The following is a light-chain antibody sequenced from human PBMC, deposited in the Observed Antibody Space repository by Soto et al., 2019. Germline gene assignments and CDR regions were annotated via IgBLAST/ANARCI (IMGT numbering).Light chain of an antibody. J-gene: IGKJ4*01. Sequence: DIQMTQSPSSLSASVGDRVTIARQATEDIATYLNWYQQKPGEAPKLLIYDASTLKTGVPSRFSGSGSGTHFTFNIFGLQPEDFATYYCQQFENLPLTFGGGTKVELK. CDR3: QQFENLPLT. V-gene: IGKV1-33*01. CDR1: EDIATY. CDR2: DAS.